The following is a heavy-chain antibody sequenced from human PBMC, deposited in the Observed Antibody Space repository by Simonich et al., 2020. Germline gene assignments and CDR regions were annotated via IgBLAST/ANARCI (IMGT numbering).Heavy chain of an antibody. J-gene: IGHJ6*02. CDR3: AGGVYCSSTSCSTYYYYGMDV. CDR2: ISSSSYI. Sequence: EVQLVESGGGLVKPGGSLRLSCAASGFTFSSYSMNWVRQAPGKGLEWVSSISSSSYIYYADSVKGRFTISRDNAKNSLYLQMNSLRAEDTAVYYCAGGVYCSSTSCSTYYYYGMDVWGQGTTVTVSS. V-gene: IGHV3-21*01. D-gene: IGHD2-2*01. CDR1: GFTFSSYS.